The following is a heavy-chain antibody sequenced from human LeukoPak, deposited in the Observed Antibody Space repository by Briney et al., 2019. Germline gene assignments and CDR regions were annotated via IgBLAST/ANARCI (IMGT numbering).Heavy chain of an antibody. CDR2: INPSGGST. D-gene: IGHD2-2*01. CDR3: ARDALPDRYCSSTSCLNWFDP. Sequence: ASVKVSCKASGYTFTSYYMHWVRQAPGQGLEWMGIINPSGGSTSYVQKFQGRVTMTRDMSTSTVYMELSSLRSEDTAVYYCARDALPDRYCSSTSCLNWFDPWGQGTLVTVSS. V-gene: IGHV1-46*01. CDR1: GYTFTSYY. J-gene: IGHJ5*02.